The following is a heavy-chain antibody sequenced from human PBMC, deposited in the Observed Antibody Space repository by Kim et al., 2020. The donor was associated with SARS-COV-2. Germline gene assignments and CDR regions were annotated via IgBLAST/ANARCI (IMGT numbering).Heavy chain of an antibody. V-gene: IGHV4-31*03. Sequence: SETLSLTCTVSGGSISSGGYYWSWIRQHPGKGLEWIGYIYYSGSTYYNPSLKSRVTISVDTSKNQFSLKLSSVTAADTAVYYCARESETVPTDYWGQGTLVTVSS. CDR2: IYYSGST. CDR1: GGSISSGGYY. J-gene: IGHJ4*02. CDR3: ARESETVPTDY. D-gene: IGHD2-2*01.